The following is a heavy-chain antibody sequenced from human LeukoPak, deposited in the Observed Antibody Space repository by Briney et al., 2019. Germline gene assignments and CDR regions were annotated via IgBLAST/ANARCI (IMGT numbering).Heavy chain of an antibody. V-gene: IGHV3-21*01. J-gene: IGHJ1*01. D-gene: IGHD6-13*01. CDR3: ARDWPTIAPSGTIPEYFQH. Sequence: GGSLRLSCAASGFTFSSYSMNWVRQAPGRGLEWVSSISSGSSYIYYADSVKGRFTISRDNAKNSLYLQMNSLRAEDTAVYYCARDWPTIAPSGTIPEYFQHWGQGTLVTVSS. CDR1: GFTFSSYS. CDR2: ISSGSSYI.